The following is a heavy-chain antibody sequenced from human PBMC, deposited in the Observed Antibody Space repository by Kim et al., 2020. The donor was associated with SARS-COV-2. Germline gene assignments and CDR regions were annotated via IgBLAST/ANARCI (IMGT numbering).Heavy chain of an antibody. V-gene: IGHV3-53*01. D-gene: IGHD6-19*01. J-gene: IGHJ6*02. Sequence: GGSLRLSCAASGFTVSSNYMSWVRQAPRKGLEWVSVIYSGGSTYYADSVKGRFTISRDNSKNTLYLQMNSLRAEDTAVYYCARDLRGSSGWEPNYGMDVWGQGTTVTVSS. CDR3: ARDLRGSSGWEPNYGMDV. CDR1: GFTVSSNY. CDR2: IYSGGST.